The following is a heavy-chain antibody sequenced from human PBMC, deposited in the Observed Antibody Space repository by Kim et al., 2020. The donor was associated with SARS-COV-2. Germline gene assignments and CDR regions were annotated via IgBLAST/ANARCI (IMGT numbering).Heavy chain of an antibody. CDR2: IIHSGGT. V-gene: IGHV4-34*12. CDR1: GGSFSGYY. D-gene: IGHD5-18*01. CDR3: ARKVGGVDTSMFFVRFGYNWSDP. J-gene: IGHJ5*02. Sequence: SETLSLTCAVYGGSFSGYYWSWIRQPPGKGLEWIGEIIHSGGTNYNSSLKSRVTISLDTSKNQFSLKLSSVTAADTAVYYCARKVGGVDTSMFFVRFGYNWSDPWGQGTLVTVSS.